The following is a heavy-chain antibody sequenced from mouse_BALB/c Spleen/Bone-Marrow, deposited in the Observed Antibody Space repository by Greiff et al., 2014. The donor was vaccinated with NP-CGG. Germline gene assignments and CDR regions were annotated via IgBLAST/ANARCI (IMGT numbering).Heavy chain of an antibody. J-gene: IGHJ4*01. CDR2: INPSSGYT. V-gene: IGHV1-4*01. Sequence: QVQLKESGAELARPGASVKMSCRASGYTFTTYTMHWVKQRPGQGLEWIGYINPSSGYTYYNQKFKDKATLTADKSSSAAYLQLSSLTSEVSAVYYCARVYGNYDAMDYWGQGTSVTVSS. D-gene: IGHD2-1*01. CDR3: ARVYGNYDAMDY. CDR1: GYTFTTYT.